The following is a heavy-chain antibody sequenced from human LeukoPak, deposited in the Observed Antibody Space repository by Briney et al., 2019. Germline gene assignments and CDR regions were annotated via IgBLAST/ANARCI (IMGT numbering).Heavy chain of an antibody. J-gene: IGHJ3*02. V-gene: IGHV3-21*01. CDR2: ISSSSSYI. Sequence: GGSLRLSCAASGFTFSSYSMNWVRQAPGKGLEWVSSISSSSSYIYYADSVKGRFTISRDNAKNSLYLQMNCLRAEDTAVYYCARAITRRRDGSDAFDIWGQGTMVTVSS. CDR3: ARAITRRRDGSDAFDI. CDR1: GFTFSSYS. D-gene: IGHD5-24*01.